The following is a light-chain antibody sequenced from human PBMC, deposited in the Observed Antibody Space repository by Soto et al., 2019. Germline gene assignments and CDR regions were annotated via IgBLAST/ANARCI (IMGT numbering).Light chain of an antibody. CDR3: LLYYGGAVV. J-gene: IGLJ2*01. V-gene: IGLV7-43*01. CDR1: TGAVTSGYY. CDR2: STS. Sequence: QAVVTQEPSLPVPPGGTVTLTWAPSTGAVTSGYYPNWSQQKPGQAPGALIYSTSNKHSWTPARFSGSLLGGKAALTLSGVQPEDEAEYYCLLYYGGAVVFGGGTKVTVL.